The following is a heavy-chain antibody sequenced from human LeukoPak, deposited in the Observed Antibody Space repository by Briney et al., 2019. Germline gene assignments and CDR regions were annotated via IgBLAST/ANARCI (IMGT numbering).Heavy chain of an antibody. CDR2: IYYSGST. J-gene: IGHJ4*02. Sequence: SETLSLTCTVSGGSISRWDYYWRWIRQPPGKGLEWIGYIYYSGSTYYNPSLKSRVTISVDTSKNQFSLKLSSVTAADTAVYYCARRIRPHYYDSSGYDYWGQGTLVTVSS. CDR1: GGSISRWDYY. V-gene: IGHV4-30-4*01. D-gene: IGHD3-22*01. CDR3: ARRIRPHYYDSSGYDY.